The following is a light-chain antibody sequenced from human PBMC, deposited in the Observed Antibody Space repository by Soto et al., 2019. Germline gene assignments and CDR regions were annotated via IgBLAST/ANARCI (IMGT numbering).Light chain of an antibody. Sequence: IGMTQSPDSLAVSLGDSATINCNSSQIVLYISNNKNYLAWYQQKPGQPPKLLIYWASTRESGVPDRFSGSGSGTDFTLTISSLQAEDVAVYYCQQYYSTPPTFGGGTKVDIK. V-gene: IGKV4-1*01. CDR3: QQYYSTPPT. J-gene: IGKJ4*01. CDR1: QIVLYISNNKNY. CDR2: WAS.